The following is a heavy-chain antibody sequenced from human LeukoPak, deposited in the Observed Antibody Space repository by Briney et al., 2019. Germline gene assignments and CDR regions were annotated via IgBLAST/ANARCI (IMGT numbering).Heavy chain of an antibody. CDR1: GFTFSDYY. CDR3: ARDLDDYVWGSYRYSDAFDI. CDR2: ISSSGSTI. D-gene: IGHD3-16*02. V-gene: IGHV3-11*01. Sequence: GGSLRLSCAASGFTFSDYYMSWIRQAPGKGLEWVSYISSSGSTIYYADSVKGRFTISRDNAKNSLYLQMNSLRAEDTAVYYCARDLDDYVWGSYRYSDAFDIWGQGTMVTVSS. J-gene: IGHJ3*02.